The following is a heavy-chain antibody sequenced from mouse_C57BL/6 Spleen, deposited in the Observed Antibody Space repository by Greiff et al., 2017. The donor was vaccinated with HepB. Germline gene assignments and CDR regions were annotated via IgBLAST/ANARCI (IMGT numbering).Heavy chain of an antibody. Sequence: QVQLQQPGAELVKPGASVKLSCKASGYTFTSYWMHWVKQRPGQGLEWIGMIHPNSGSTNYNEKFKSKATLTVDKSSSTAYMQLSSLTSEDSAVYYCATYGSSSYYAMDYWGQGTSVTVSS. CDR1: GYTFTSYW. V-gene: IGHV1-64*01. CDR3: ATYGSSSYYAMDY. D-gene: IGHD1-1*01. CDR2: IHPNSGST. J-gene: IGHJ4*01.